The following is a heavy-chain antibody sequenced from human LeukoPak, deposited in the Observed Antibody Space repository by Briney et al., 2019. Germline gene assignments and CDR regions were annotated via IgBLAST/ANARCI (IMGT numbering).Heavy chain of an antibody. D-gene: IGHD3-22*01. V-gene: IGHV3-9*01. CDR1: GFTFDDYA. J-gene: IGHJ4*02. Sequence: SLRLSCAASGFTFDDYAMHWVRQGPGKGLEWVSGISWNSGSIVYADSVKGRFTISRDNAKNSLYLQMNSLRAQDTAFYYCAKLNTMIVVVAPFDYWGQGTLVTVSS. CDR2: ISWNSGSI. CDR3: AKLNTMIVVVAPFDY.